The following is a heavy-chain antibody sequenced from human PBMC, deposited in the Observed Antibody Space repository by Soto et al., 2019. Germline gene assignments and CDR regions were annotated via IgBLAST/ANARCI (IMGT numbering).Heavy chain of an antibody. CDR1: VFTFSSYA. Sequence: GGSLRLSCAASVFTFSSYAMHWVRQAPGKGLEYVSAISSNGGSTYYANSVKGRFTISRDNSKNTLYLQMGSLRAEDMAVYYCARTSIVVVPAAMGADAFDIWGQGTMVTVSS. CDR3: ARTSIVVVPAAMGADAFDI. J-gene: IGHJ3*02. CDR2: ISSNGGST. V-gene: IGHV3-64*01. D-gene: IGHD2-2*01.